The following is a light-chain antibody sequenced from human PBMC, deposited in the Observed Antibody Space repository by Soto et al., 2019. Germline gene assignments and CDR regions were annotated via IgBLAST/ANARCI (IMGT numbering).Light chain of an antibody. V-gene: IGLV2-14*01. CDR1: RSDVGVYNY. CDR3: SSYTSSNTLHYV. J-gene: IGLJ1*01. CDR2: EVS. Sequence: QSALTQPASVSGSPGQSITVSCTGTRSDVGVYNYVSWYQQHPGKAPKLIIYEVSNRPSGVSYRFSGSKSGNTASLTISGLQAEDEADYYCSSYTSSNTLHYVFGSGTKVTVL.